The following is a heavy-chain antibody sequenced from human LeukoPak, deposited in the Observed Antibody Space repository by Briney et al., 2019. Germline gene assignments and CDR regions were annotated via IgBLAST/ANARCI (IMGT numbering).Heavy chain of an antibody. Sequence: GGSLRLSCAASGFTFSRYAMSWVRQAPGKGLEWVSAISGSGGSTYYADSVKGRFTISRDNSKNTLYLQMNSLRAEDTAVYYCAIGGYCSSTSCYTGGAFDIWGQGTMVTVSS. V-gene: IGHV3-23*01. CDR3: AIGGYCSSTSCYTGGAFDI. D-gene: IGHD2-2*02. J-gene: IGHJ3*02. CDR2: ISGSGGST. CDR1: GFTFSRYA.